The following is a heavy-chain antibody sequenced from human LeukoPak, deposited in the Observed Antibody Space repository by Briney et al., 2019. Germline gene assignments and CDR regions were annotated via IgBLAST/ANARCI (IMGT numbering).Heavy chain of an antibody. CDR1: GFTFSSYS. Sequence: PGGSLRLSCAASGFTFSSYSMNWVRQAPGKGLEWVSYISSSSSTIYYADSVKGRFTISRDNAKNSLYLQMNSLRAEDTAVYYCARDRYSSGYYPHLDDYWGQGTLVTVSS. V-gene: IGHV3-48*01. CDR2: ISSSSSTI. CDR3: ARDRYSSGYYPHLDDY. D-gene: IGHD3-22*01. J-gene: IGHJ4*02.